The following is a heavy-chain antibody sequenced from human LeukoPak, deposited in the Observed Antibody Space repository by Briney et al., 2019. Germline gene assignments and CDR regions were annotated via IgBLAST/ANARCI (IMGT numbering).Heavy chain of an antibody. V-gene: IGHV4-4*07. CDR3: ARAFSIPAAGYYFDY. Sequence: SETLSLTCTVSGGSISSYYWSWIRQPAGKGLEWIGRIYTSGSTNYNPSLKSRVTMSVDTSKNQFSLKLSSVTAADTAVYYGARAFSIPAAGYYFDYWGQGTLVTVSS. J-gene: IGHJ4*02. D-gene: IGHD2-2*01. CDR2: IYTSGST. CDR1: GGSISSYY.